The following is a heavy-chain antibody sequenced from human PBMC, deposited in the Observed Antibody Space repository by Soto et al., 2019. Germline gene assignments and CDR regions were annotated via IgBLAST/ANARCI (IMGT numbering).Heavy chain of an antibody. D-gene: IGHD6-19*01. V-gene: IGHV1-69*06. CDR3: ARVVEPGGSGWENYYYYGMDV. CDR2: IIPIFGTA. Sequence: SVKVSCKASWGTLSSYAISWVRQSPEQGLEWMGVIIPIFGTANYAQKFQGRVTSTADKSTSTAYMELSSLRPEDTAVYYCARVVEPGGSGWENYYYYGMDVCGQGTTVPVSS. CDR1: WGTLSSYA. J-gene: IGHJ6*02.